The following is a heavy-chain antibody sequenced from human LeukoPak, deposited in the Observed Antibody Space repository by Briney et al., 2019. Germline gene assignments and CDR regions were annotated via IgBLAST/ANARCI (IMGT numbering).Heavy chain of an antibody. CDR3: AGDPSTIAAAGFDL. D-gene: IGHD6-13*01. Sequence: SETLSLTCTVSGGSISSYYWSWIRQPPGKGLEWIGYIYYSGSTNYNPSLKSRVTISVDTSKNQFSLKLSSVTAADTAVYYCAGDPSTIAAAGFDLWGRGTLVTVSS. CDR2: IYYSGST. J-gene: IGHJ2*01. V-gene: IGHV4-59*01. CDR1: GGSISSYY.